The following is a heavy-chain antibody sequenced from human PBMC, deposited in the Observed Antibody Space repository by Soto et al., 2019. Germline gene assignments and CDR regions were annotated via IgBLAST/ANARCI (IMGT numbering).Heavy chain of an antibody. CDR2: IIPIFGTA. CDR3: ARDPQHDDFCFTEPGRMNYYYYYGMDV. D-gene: IGHD3-3*01. Sequence: SVKVSCKASGGTFSSYAISWVRQAPGQGLEWMGGIIPIFGTANYAQKFQGRVTITADESTSTAYMELSSLRSEDTAVYYCARDPQHDDFCFTEPGRMNYYYYYGMDVWGQGTTVTVSS. J-gene: IGHJ6*02. V-gene: IGHV1-69*13. CDR1: GGTFSSYA.